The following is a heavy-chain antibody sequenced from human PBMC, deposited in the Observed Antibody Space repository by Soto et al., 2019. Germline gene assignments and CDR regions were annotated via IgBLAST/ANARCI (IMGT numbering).Heavy chain of an antibody. D-gene: IGHD3-22*01. CDR1: GFSLSVYGVR. Sequence: SGPTLVNPTQPLTLTCSFSGFSLSVYGVRVIWFRQPPGETLEWLALIHWNDDKRYSPYLKSRLTITKDTSKNQVVLTLTNLDPLDTGTYFCAHTKDSSGFLTSWGQGILVTVSS. V-gene: IGHV2-5*01. CDR2: IHWNDDK. J-gene: IGHJ5*02. CDR3: AHTKDSSGFLTS.